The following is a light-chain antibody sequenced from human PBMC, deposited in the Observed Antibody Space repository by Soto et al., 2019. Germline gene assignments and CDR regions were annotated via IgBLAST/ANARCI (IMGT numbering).Light chain of an antibody. V-gene: IGKV3-15*01. CDR2: GAS. Sequence: TQSPSSLSASVGDRVAITCRASQSVDSYLAWYQQKPGQAPRLLISGASTRATGVPARFSGSGSGTEFTLTINSLQSEDFAVYYCQQRSNWPPITFGQGTRLEIK. CDR1: QSVDSY. J-gene: IGKJ5*01. CDR3: QQRSNWPPIT.